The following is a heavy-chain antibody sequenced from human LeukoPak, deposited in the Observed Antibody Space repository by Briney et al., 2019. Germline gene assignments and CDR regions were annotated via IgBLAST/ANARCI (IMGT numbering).Heavy chain of an antibody. CDR1: GYTSTGYY. D-gene: IGHD3-10*01. CDR3: ARGRGSGSYQYYYYYYMDV. CDR2: INPNSGGT. J-gene: IGHJ6*03. V-gene: IGHV1-2*02. Sequence: ASVKVSCKASGYTSTGYYMHWVRQAPGQGLEWMGWINPNSGGTNYAQKFQGRVTMTRDTSISTAYMELSRLRSDDTAVYYCARGRGSGSYQYYYYYYMDVWGKGTTVTISS.